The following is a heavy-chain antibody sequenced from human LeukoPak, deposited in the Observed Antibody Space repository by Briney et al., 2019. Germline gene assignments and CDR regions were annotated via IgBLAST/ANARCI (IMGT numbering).Heavy chain of an antibody. CDR3: AKDKYDSRSYFRVPHLFDS. CDR2: ISYDGSNK. D-gene: IGHD3-22*01. CDR1: GFTFSSYA. J-gene: IGHJ4*02. V-gene: IGHV3-30*04. Sequence: GGSLRLSCAASGFTFSSYAMHWVRQAPGKGLEWVAVISYDGSNKYYADSVKGRFTISRDNSKNTLYLQMNRLRAEDTALYYCAKDKYDSRSYFRVPHLFDSWGQGTLVTVSS.